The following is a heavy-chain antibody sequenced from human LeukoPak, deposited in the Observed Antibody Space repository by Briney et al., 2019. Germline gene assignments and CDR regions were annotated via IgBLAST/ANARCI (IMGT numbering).Heavy chain of an antibody. CDR2: IGGSGGSI. D-gene: IGHD6-6*01. J-gene: IGHJ6*03. Sequence: GGTLRLSCAASGFTFSSYGMSWVRQAPGKGLEWVSVIGGSGGSIYYADSVKGRFTISRDNSKNTLYLQMNSLRAEDTAVYYCARDPSSSSSSFYYMDVWGKGTTVTVSS. V-gene: IGHV3-23*01. CDR3: ARDPSSSSSSFYYMDV. CDR1: GFTFSSYG.